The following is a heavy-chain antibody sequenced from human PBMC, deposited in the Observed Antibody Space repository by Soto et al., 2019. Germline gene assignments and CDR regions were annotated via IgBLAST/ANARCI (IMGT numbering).Heavy chain of an antibody. J-gene: IGHJ4*02. CDR2: INYSGST. CDR3: ARHISVSRYEYDFEQ. V-gene: IGHV4-39*01. D-gene: IGHD3-16*01. CDR1: GGSISSSDYY. Sequence: QLQLQESGAGLVRPSETLSLTCTVSGGSISSSDYYWAWIRQPPGKGLEWITNINYSGSTYYNPSLKSRVAISVDTSAKQASLKVPSLTAADTAVYDCARHISVSRYEYDFEQWGQGTLLTVSS.